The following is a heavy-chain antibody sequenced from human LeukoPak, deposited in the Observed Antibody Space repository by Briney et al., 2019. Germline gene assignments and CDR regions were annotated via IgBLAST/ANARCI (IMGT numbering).Heavy chain of an antibody. J-gene: IGHJ4*02. D-gene: IGHD5-12*01. CDR2: IIPILGIA. CDR1: GGTFSSYA. V-gene: IGHV1-69*04. Sequence: SAKVSCKASGGTFSSYAISWVRQAPGQGLEWMGRIIPILGIANYAQKFQGRVTITADKSTSTAYMELSSLRSEDTAVYYCATDIVRGVDYWGQGTLVTVSS. CDR3: ATDIVRGVDY.